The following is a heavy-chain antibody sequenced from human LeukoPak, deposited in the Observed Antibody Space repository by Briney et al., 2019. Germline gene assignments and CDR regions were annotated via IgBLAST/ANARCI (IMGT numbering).Heavy chain of an antibody. V-gene: IGHV3-30*18. CDR3: AKDYHWTGYNGPVHY. J-gene: IGHJ4*02. Sequence: GRSLRLSCAASGFTFSDYGVHWVRQAPGKGLEWVAVISNDGSNIYYTDSVKGRFTISRDNSKSTVYLQMNSLITEDTAVYYCAKDYHWTGYNGPVHYWGQGTLVIVSS. CDR2: ISNDGSNI. CDR1: GFTFSDYG. D-gene: IGHD3/OR15-3a*01.